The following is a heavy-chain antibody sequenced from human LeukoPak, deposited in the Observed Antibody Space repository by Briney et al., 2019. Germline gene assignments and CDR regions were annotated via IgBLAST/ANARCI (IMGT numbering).Heavy chain of an antibody. D-gene: IGHD3-9*01. J-gene: IGHJ4*02. CDR1: GFTFSSYA. CDR2: ISYDGSNK. V-gene: IGHV3-30*04. Sequence: GGSLRLSCTASGFTFSSYAMHWVRQAPGKGLEWVAVISYDGSNKYYADSMKGRFTLSRDNSKNTLYLQMNSLRAEDTAVYYCARDRYFDWYFDYWGQGTLVTVSS. CDR3: ARDRYFDWYFDY.